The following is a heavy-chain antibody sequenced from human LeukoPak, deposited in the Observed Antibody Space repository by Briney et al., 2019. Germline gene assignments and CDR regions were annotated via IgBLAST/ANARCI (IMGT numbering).Heavy chain of an antibody. D-gene: IGHD5-18*01. V-gene: IGHV4-59*01. Sequence: SETLSLTCTVSGGSISSYYWTWIRQPPAKGLEWIGYIYYSGSTKYNPSLKSRVTISVDTSKNQFSLNLSSVTAADTAVYYCARSGGYSYGYSFDYWGQGILVTVSS. J-gene: IGHJ4*02. CDR1: GGSISSYY. CDR3: ARSGGYSYGYSFDY. CDR2: IYYSGST.